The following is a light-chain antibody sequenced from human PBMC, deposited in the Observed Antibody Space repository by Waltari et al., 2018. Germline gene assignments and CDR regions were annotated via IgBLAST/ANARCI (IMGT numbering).Light chain of an antibody. CDR3: ATWSGSLRGVV. Sequence: QSVLTQPPSVSAAPGQKVTISCSGSGSNIGNNPLSWYQQVPGTAPKLLIYDNNQRPSWIPDRFSGSQSGTSATLGITGLQTGDAADYYCATWSGSLRGVVFGGGTKLTVL. J-gene: IGLJ2*01. V-gene: IGLV1-51*01. CDR2: DNN. CDR1: GSNIGNNP.